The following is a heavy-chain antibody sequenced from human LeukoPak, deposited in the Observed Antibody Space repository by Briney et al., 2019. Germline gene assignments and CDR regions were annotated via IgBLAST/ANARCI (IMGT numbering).Heavy chain of an antibody. V-gene: IGHV3-23*01. D-gene: IGHD3-10*01. CDR1: GFTFSSYA. CDR3: AKPLSYITDFDY. Sequence: GGSLRLSCAASGFTFSSYAMSWVRQAPGKGLEWVSAISGSGGSTYYADSVKGRFTISRDNSKNTLYLQMNSLRAEDTAVYYRAKPLSYITDFDYWGQGTLVTVSS. CDR2: ISGSGGST. J-gene: IGHJ4*02.